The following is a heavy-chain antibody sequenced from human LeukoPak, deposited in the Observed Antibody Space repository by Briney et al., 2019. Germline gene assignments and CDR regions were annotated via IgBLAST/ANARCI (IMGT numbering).Heavy chain of an antibody. CDR1: GYSFTSYW. J-gene: IGHJ4*02. V-gene: IGHV5-51*01. CDR3: ARSNVDTAMVTLPFDY. Sequence: GESLKISCKGSGYSFTSYWIGWVRQMPGKGLEWMGIIYPGDSDTRYSPSFQGQVTISADKSISTAYLQWSSLKASDTAMYYCARSNVDTAMVTLPFDYWGQGTLVTVST. D-gene: IGHD5-18*01. CDR2: IYPGDSDT.